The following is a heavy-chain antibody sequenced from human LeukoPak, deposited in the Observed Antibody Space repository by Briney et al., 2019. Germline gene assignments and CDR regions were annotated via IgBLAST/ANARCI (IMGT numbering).Heavy chain of an antibody. J-gene: IGHJ6*02. CDR1: GYNFISYY. D-gene: IGHD2-8*01. V-gene: IGHV1-46*01. CDR2: INPSGGST. Sequence: ASVKVSCKASGYNFISYYIPWVRQAPGQGLEWMGIINPSGGSTSYAQKFQDRVTMTRDTSTSTVYMELSSLKSEDTAVYYCAREDVVLVDAVRYYYYVMDVWGQGTTVTVSS. CDR3: AREDVVLVDAVRYYYYVMDV.